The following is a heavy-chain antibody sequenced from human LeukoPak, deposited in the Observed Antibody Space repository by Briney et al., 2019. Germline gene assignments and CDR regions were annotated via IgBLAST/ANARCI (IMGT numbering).Heavy chain of an antibody. J-gene: IGHJ4*02. CDR2: IWYDGSNK. CDR3: AKDTGLVGATRYYFDY. V-gene: IGHV3-33*06. Sequence: PGGSLRLSCAASGLTFSSYGMHWVRQAPGKGLEWVAVIWYDGSNKYYADSVKGRFTISGDNSQNTLYLQMNSLRVEDTAVYYCAKDTGLVGATRYYFDYWGQGTLVTVSS. D-gene: IGHD1-26*01. CDR1: GLTFSSYG.